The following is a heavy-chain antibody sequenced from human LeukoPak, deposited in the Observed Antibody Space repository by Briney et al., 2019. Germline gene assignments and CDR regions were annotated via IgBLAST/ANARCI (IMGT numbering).Heavy chain of an antibody. D-gene: IGHD2-15*01. Sequence: GSLRLSCAASGFTFSSYAMHWVRQAPGKGLEWIGSIYYSGSTCYNPSLKSRVTISVDTSKNQFSLKLSSVTAADTAVYYCARYERYCSGGSCYSGGDWFDPWGQGTLVTVSS. CDR2: IYYSGST. CDR3: ARYERYCSGGSCYSGGDWFDP. V-gene: IGHV4-59*05. J-gene: IGHJ5*02. CDR1: GFTFSSYAMH.